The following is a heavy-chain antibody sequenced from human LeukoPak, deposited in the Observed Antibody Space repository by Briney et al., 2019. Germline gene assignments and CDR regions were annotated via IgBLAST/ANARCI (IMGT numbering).Heavy chain of an antibody. J-gene: IGHJ3*02. CDR2: IYYSGGT. CDR1: GGSISSYY. D-gene: IGHD3-3*01. Sequence: SETLSLTCTVSGGSISSYYWSWIRQPPGKGLEWIGDIYYSGGTNYNPSLKSRVTISVDTSKNQFSLKLSSVTAADTAVYYCARSPHYDFWSDDAFYIWGQGTMIAVSS. V-gene: IGHV4-59*01. CDR3: ARSPHYDFWSDDAFYI.